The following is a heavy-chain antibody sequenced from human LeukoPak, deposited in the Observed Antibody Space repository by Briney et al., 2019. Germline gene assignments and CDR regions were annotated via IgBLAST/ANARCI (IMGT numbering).Heavy chain of an antibody. CDR3: ARGVIVGIPIE. Sequence: SETLSLTCTVSGGSISSYYWSWIRQPPGKGLEWIGYIYYSGSTNYNPSLKSRVAISVDTSKNQFSLKLSSVTAADTAVYYCARGVIVGIPIEWGQGTLVTVSS. CDR1: GGSISSYY. D-gene: IGHD1-26*01. V-gene: IGHV4-59*01. J-gene: IGHJ4*02. CDR2: IYYSGST.